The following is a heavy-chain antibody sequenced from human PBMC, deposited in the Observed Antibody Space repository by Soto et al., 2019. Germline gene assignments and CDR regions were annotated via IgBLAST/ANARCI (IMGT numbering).Heavy chain of an antibody. CDR2: IIPIFGTA. V-gene: IGHV1-69*12. Sequence: QVQLVQSGAEVKKPGSSVKVSCKASGGTFGSYAISWVRQAPGQGLEWMGGIIPIFGTANYAQKFQGRGTITADEATSTAYMELSSLRSEDTAVYYCARGGGLVPAAIRYYYYGMDVWGQGTTVTVSS. D-gene: IGHD2-2*02. CDR3: ARGGGLVPAAIRYYYYGMDV. J-gene: IGHJ6*02. CDR1: GGTFGSYA.